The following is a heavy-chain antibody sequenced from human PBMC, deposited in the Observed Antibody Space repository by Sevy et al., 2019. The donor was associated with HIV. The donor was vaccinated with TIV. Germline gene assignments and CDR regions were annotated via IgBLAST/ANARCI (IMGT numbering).Heavy chain of an antibody. J-gene: IGHJ3*02. CDR1: GYSFTSYW. V-gene: IGHV5-51*01. D-gene: IGHD3-22*01. Sequence: GESLKISCKGSGYSFTSYWIGWVRQMPGKGLEWMGIIYPGDSDTGYSPSFQGQVTISADKSISTAYLQWSSLKASDTAMYYCASKYYYDSSGYPDAFDIWGQGTMVTVSS. CDR2: IYPGDSDT. CDR3: ASKYYYDSSGYPDAFDI.